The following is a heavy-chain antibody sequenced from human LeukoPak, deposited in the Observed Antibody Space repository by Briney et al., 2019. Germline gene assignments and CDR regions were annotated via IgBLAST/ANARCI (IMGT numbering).Heavy chain of an antibody. CDR1: GGSISSGSLY. J-gene: IGHJ5*02. CDR2: IYTSGST. V-gene: IGHV4-61*02. CDR3: ARQFAP. Sequence: SETLSLTCTVSGGSISSGSLYWTWIRQPAGRGLEWIGLIYTSGSTNYNPSLRSRVTISLDTSKNQFSLKLTSVTAADTAVYYCARQFAPWVQGTLVTVSS.